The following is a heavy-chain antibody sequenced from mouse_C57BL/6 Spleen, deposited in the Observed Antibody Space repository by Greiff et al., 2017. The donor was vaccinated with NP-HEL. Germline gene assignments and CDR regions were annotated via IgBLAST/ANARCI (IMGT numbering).Heavy chain of an antibody. CDR3: ARSVTTVVATPFAY. CDR1: GYTFTSYW. Sequence: VQLQQPGAELVMPGASVKLSCKASGYTFTSYWMHWVKQRPGQGLEWIGEIDPSDSYTNYNQKFKGKSTLTVDKSSSTAYMQLSSLTSEDSAVYYCARSVTTVVATPFAYWGQGTLVTVSA. V-gene: IGHV1-69*01. D-gene: IGHD1-1*01. J-gene: IGHJ3*01. CDR2: IDPSDSYT.